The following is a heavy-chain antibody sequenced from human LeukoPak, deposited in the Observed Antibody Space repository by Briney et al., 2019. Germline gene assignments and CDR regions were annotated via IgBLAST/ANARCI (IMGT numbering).Heavy chain of an antibody. CDR2: ISGSSSYI. Sequence: PGGSLRLSCAVSGFTFSNYWMSWVRQAPGKGLEWVSSISGSSSYIYYADSVKGRFTISRDNAKNSLFLQMNSLRAEDTAVYYCARIPNSANFPNWFDPWGQGTLVTVSS. CDR3: ARIPNSANFPNWFDP. CDR1: GFTFSNYW. D-gene: IGHD4/OR15-4a*01. J-gene: IGHJ5*02. V-gene: IGHV3-21*01.